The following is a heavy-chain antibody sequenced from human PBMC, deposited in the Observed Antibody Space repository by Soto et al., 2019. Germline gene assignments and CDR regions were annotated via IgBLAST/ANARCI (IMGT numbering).Heavy chain of an antibody. CDR2: INAHSGGT. D-gene: IGHD6-6*01. J-gene: IGHJ5*02. CDR1: GFSFTGYY. V-gene: IGHV1-2*02. CDR3: AKDLTRQLTYWLDP. Sequence: ASLKVSCKASGFSFTGYYIHWLRQAPGQGLEWMGWINAHSGGTEYAQKFQGRVTLTRDTCIATAYLTHTSLTSDDTALYYCAKDLTRQLTYWLDPWGQGTQVKVSS.